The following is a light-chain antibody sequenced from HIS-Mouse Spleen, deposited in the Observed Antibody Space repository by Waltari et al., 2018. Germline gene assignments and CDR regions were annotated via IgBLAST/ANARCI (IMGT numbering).Light chain of an antibody. J-gene: IGKJ1*01. CDR2: WAS. V-gene: IGKV4-1*01. CDR1: QSILYSSNNKNY. Sequence: DIVMTQSQDSLAVSLGQRATIHCKPSQSILYSSNNKNYLAWYQQKPGQPPKLLIYWASTRESGVPDRFSGSGSGTDFTLTISSLQAEDVAVYYCQQYYSTPPTFGQGTKVEIK. CDR3: QQYYSTPPT.